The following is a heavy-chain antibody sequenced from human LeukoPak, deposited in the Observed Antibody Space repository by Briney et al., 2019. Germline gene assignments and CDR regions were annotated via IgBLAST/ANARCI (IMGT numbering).Heavy chain of an antibody. V-gene: IGHV3-30*02. J-gene: IGHJ6*03. Sequence: GGSLRLSCAASGFTFSSYGMHWVRQAPGKGLEWVAFIRYDGSNKYYADSVKGRFTISRDNSKNTLYLQMNSLRAEDTAVYYCARDGGNYSRHYYYYMDVWGKGTTVTVSS. CDR3: ARDGGNYSRHYYYYMDV. CDR1: GFTFSSYG. CDR2: IRYDGSNK. D-gene: IGHD4-11*01.